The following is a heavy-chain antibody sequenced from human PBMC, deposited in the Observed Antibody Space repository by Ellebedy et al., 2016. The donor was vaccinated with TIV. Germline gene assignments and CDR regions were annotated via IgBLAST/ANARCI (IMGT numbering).Heavy chain of an antibody. D-gene: IGHD5-12*01. CDR2: IHYSGST. CDR1: GTSISRFH. Sequence: SETLSLTCTMSGTSISRFHWSWIRQPPGKGLEWIGYIHYSGSTNHNPSLRSRVTMPLDTSRNQFSLKLTSVTAADTAVYYCARSWGYGNDYWGQGTLVTVSS. CDR3: ARSWGYGNDY. J-gene: IGHJ4*02. V-gene: IGHV4-59*01.